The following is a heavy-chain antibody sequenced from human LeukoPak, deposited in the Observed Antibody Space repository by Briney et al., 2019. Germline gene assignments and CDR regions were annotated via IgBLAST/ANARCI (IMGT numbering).Heavy chain of an antibody. CDR3: AQAGSGGVDYYGSRSYPNWFDP. D-gene: IGHD3-10*01. V-gene: IGHV3-23*01. CDR1: GFTFSSYA. CDR2: ISGSGGST. J-gene: IGHJ5*02. Sequence: GGSLRLSCAASGFTFSSYAMSWVRQAPGKGLEWVSAISGSGGSTYYADSVKGRFTISRDNSKNTLYLQMNSLRAEDTGVYYCAQAGSGGVDYYGSRSYPNWFDPWGQGTLVTVSS.